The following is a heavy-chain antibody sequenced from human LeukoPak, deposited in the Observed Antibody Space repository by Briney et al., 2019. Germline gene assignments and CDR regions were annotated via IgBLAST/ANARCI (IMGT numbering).Heavy chain of an antibody. CDR1: GGSINNYY. V-gene: IGHV4-59*08. CDR2: IYYSGTT. J-gene: IGHJ4*02. D-gene: IGHD5-18*01. Sequence: PSETLSLTCVISGGSINNYYWSWIRQPPGKGLEWIGYIYYSGTTNYSPSLNSRVNISLDTAKNQFSLRLSSVTAADTAVYYCARQTAKNVDTARFDSWGQGTLVTVSS. CDR3: ARQTAKNVDTARFDS.